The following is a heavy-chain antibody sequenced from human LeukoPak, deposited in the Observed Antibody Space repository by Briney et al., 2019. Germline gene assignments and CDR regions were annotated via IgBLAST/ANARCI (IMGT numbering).Heavy chain of an antibody. V-gene: IGHV1-69*05. CDR3: AGTYGGYTEFDY. J-gene: IGHJ4*02. D-gene: IGHD4-23*01. CDR1: GGTFSSYA. CDR2: IIPIFGTA. Sequence: SVKVSWKASGGTFSSYAISWVRQAPGQGLEWMGGIIPIFGTANYAQKFQGRVTMTRDTSTSTVYMELGSLRSEDTAVYYCAGTYGGYTEFDYWGQGTLVTVSS.